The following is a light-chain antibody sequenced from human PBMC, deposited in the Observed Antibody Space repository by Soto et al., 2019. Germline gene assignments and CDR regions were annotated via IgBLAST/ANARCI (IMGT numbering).Light chain of an antibody. Sequence: EIVLTQSPGTLSLSPGERATLSCRASQSVSSSYLAWYQQKVGQAPRLLIYGASSRATGIPDRLSGSGSGTDFTLTISRLEPEDFTVYYCQQYGTALFTFGPGTKVDIK. CDR1: QSVSSSY. CDR3: QQYGTALFT. CDR2: GAS. J-gene: IGKJ3*01. V-gene: IGKV3-20*01.